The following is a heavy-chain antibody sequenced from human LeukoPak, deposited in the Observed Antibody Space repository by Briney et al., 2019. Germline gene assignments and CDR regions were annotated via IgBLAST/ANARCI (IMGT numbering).Heavy chain of an antibody. J-gene: IGHJ5*02. V-gene: IGHV5-51*01. CDR1: GYSFTSCW. CDR2: IYPGDSDT. Sequence: GESLKISCKGSGYSFTSCWIGWVRQMPGKGLEWMGIIYPGDSDTRYSPSFQGQVTISADKSISTAYLQWSSLKASDTAMYYCARRITMVRGQSNWFDPWGQGTLVTVSS. D-gene: IGHD3-10*01. CDR3: ARRITMVRGQSNWFDP.